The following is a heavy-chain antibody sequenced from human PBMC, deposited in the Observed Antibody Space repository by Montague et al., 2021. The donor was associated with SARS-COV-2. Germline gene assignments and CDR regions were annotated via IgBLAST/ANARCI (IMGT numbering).Heavy chain of an antibody. J-gene: IGHJ6*03. D-gene: IGHD2-2*01. CDR3: ARGDIVVVPAALGIAFYYYYYMDV. CDR2: INNSGST. V-gene: IGHV4-34*01. Sequence: SETLSLTCAVYGGSFSNYYWSWIRQPPGKGLEWIGEINNSGSTNXXPSLKSRVTISVDTSKNQFSLKLSSVTAADTAVYYRARGDIVVVPAALGIAFYYYYYMDVWGKGTTVTVSS. CDR1: GGSFSNYY.